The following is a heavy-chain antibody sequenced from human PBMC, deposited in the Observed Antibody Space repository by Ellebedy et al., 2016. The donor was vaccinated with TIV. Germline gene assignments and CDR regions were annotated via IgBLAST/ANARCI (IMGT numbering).Heavy chain of an antibody. V-gene: IGHV4-39*01. CDR2: IYYTGST. CDR3: ARWFGELLYVRWFDP. CDR1: GGSISRSSYY. Sequence: GSLRLSCTVSGGSISRSSYYWGWIRQSPQKGLEWIGSIYYTGSTFYNPSLKSRVTISVDTSKSQFSLRLTSVTAADTAVYYCARWFGELLYVRWFDPWGQGTLVTASS. D-gene: IGHD3-10*01. J-gene: IGHJ5*02.